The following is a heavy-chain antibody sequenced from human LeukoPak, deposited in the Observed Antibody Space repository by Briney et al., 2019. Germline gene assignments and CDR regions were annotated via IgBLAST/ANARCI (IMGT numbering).Heavy chain of an antibody. Sequence: ASVKVSCKASGYTFNNYYMHWVRQAPGQGLEWMGIINPSGGSTGYAQKFQGRVTMTRDTSTSTVYMELSSLRSEDTAVYYCARLNRYYCSGGSCRGGYFDYWGQGTLVTVSS. V-gene: IGHV1-46*02. J-gene: IGHJ4*02. CDR2: INPSGGST. D-gene: IGHD2-15*01. CDR1: GYTFNNYY. CDR3: ARLNRYYCSGGSCRGGYFDY.